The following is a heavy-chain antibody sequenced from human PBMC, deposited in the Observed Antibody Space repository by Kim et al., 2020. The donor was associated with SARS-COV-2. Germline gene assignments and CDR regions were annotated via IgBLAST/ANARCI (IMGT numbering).Heavy chain of an antibody. Sequence: GGSLRLSCAASGFTFGDYAMHWVRQAPGKGLEWVSGISWNSGSIGYADSVKGRFTISRDNAKNSLYLQMNSLRAEDTALYYCAKGGLTVAGFRYFDYWGQGTLVTVSS. CDR2: ISWNSGSI. CDR3: AKGGLTVAGFRYFDY. V-gene: IGHV3-9*01. CDR1: GFTFGDYA. J-gene: IGHJ4*02. D-gene: IGHD6-19*01.